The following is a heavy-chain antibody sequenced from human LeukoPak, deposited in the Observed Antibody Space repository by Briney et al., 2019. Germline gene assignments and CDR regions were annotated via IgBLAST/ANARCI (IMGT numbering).Heavy chain of an antibody. V-gene: IGHV3-21*01. D-gene: IGHD3-10*01. CDR1: GFTFSSYS. Sequence: MAGGSLRLSCAASGFTFSSYSMNWVRQAPGKGLEWVSSISSSSSYIYYADSVKGRFTISRDNAKNSLYLQMNSLRAEDTAVYYCARAIITMVRGAPSPIDYWGQGTLVTVSS. J-gene: IGHJ4*02. CDR2: ISSSSSYI. CDR3: ARAIITMVRGAPSPIDY.